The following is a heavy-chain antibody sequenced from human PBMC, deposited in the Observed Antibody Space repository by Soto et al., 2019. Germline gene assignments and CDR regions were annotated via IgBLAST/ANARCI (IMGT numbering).Heavy chain of an antibody. J-gene: IGHJ3*02. CDR2: IYYSGST. CDR3: ARSVGSSSWLGAFDI. Sequence: SETLSLTCTVSGGSISSYYWSWIRQPPGKGLEWIGYIYYSGSTNYNPSLKSRVTISVDTSKNQFSLKLSSVTAADTAVYYCARSVGSSSWLGAFDIWGQGTMVTVSS. D-gene: IGHD6-13*01. CDR1: GGSISSYY. V-gene: IGHV4-59*12.